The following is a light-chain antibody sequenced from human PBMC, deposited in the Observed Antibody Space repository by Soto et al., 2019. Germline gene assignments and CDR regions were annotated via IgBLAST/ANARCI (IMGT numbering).Light chain of an antibody. CDR2: AAS. CDR1: QAIRTA. J-gene: IGKJ1*01. V-gene: IGKV1-17*01. Sequence: IQLTQSPSSLYASVGDRVSITCRASQAIRTALGWYQQKPGKVPKLLIYAASILQSGVPSRFSGSGSGTEFTLTISSLQPDDFATYYCQQYNSFSWTFGQGTKV. CDR3: QQYNSFSWT.